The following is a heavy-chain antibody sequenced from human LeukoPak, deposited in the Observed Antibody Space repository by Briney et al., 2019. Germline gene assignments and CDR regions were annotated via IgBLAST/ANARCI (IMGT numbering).Heavy chain of an antibody. CDR3: AKDGDTMSGTYYYDMDV. V-gene: IGHV3-15*01. D-gene: IGHD1-26*01. Sequence: GGSLRLSCAASGFTFSNAWMSWVRQAPGKGLEWVGRIKSKTDGGTTDYAAPVKGRFTISRDDSKNTLYLQMNSLKTEDTAVYYCAKDGDTMSGTYYYDMDVWGKGTTVTIS. CDR1: GFTFSNAW. CDR2: IKSKTDGGTT. J-gene: IGHJ6*03.